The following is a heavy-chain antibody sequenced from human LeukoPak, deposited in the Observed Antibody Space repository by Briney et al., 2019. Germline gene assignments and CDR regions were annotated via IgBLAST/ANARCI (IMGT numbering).Heavy chain of an antibody. CDR3: AKGGSTNFYYGDV. V-gene: IGHV4-59*01. Sequence: SETLSLTCSVSGGSMTNLYWTWIRQPPGKGLEWIGDIYDSGSTRYNTSLESRVTISVDTSKNQFSLKLSSVTAADTAVYYRAKGGSTNFYYGDVWGQGTTVTVSS. CDR1: GGSMTNLY. CDR2: IYDSGST. D-gene: IGHD2/OR15-2a*01. J-gene: IGHJ6*02.